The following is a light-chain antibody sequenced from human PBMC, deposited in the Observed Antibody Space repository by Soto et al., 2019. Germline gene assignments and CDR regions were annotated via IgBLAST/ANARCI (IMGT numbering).Light chain of an antibody. CDR2: EVS. J-gene: IGLJ1*01. CDR3: SSYAGSTPYV. Sequence: QSVLTQPPSASGSPGQSVTISCTGTSSDVGGCNYVSWYQQHPGKAPKLMIYEVSKRPSGVPDRFSGSKSGNTASLTVSGLQAEDEADYYCSSYAGSTPYVFGTGTKVTVL. CDR1: SSDVGGCNY. V-gene: IGLV2-8*01.